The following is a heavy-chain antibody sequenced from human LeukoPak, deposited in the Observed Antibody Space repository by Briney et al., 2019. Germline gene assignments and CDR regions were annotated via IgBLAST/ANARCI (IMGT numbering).Heavy chain of an antibody. CDR3: ARYYDSSGYDY. V-gene: IGHV4-30-2*01. CDR2: IYHSGST. CDR1: GGSISSGGYS. J-gene: IGHJ4*02. Sequence: PSETLSLTCAVSGGSISSGGYSWSWIRQPPGKGLEWIGYIYHSGSTHYNPSLKSRVTISVDRSKNQFSLKLSSVTAADTAVYYCARYYDSSGYDYWGQGTLVTVSS. D-gene: IGHD3-22*01.